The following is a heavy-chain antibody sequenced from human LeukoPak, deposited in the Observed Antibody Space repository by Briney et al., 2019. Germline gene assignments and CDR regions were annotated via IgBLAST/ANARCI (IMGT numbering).Heavy chain of an antibody. V-gene: IGHV1-18*01. CDR3: ARTVTTSSYYFDY. Sequence: ASVKASCKASGYTFTTYGVSWVRQAPGQGLEWMGWISGYDGNTNYAQKLRGRVTMTTDTSTSTAYMDLKSLRSDDTALYYCARTVTTSSYYFDYWGQGTLVTVSS. D-gene: IGHD4-17*01. CDR1: GYTFTTYG. CDR2: ISGYDGNT. J-gene: IGHJ4*02.